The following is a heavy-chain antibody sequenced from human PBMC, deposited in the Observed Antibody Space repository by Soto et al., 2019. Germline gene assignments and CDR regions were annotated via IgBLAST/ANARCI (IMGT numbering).Heavy chain of an antibody. D-gene: IGHD3-10*01. CDR3: ARDRAQYGMDV. Sequence: QLQQSGPRLMKPSQTLSLTCAISGDSVSSKSGAWNWIRQSPSRGLEWLGRTYYRTNWHNDSAVSVRSRIIINPDTSKNHFSLQLHSVTPEDTGVYYCARDRAQYGMDVWGQGTTVTVSS. J-gene: IGHJ6*02. V-gene: IGHV6-1*01. CDR2: TYYRTNWHN. CDR1: GDSVSSKSGA.